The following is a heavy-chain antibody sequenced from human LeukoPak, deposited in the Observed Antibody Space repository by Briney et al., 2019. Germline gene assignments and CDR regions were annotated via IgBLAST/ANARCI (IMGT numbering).Heavy chain of an antibody. D-gene: IGHD3-22*01. CDR2: ISGDGGST. J-gene: IGHJ4*02. Sequence: GGSLRLSCAASGFTFDDYAMHWVRQAPGKGLEWVSLISGDGGSTYYADSVKGRFTISGDNSKNSLYLQMNSLRTEDTALYYCAKDITPYYYDSSGYYCGRLDYWGQGTLVTVSS. V-gene: IGHV3-43*02. CDR1: GFTFDDYA. CDR3: AKDITPYYYDSSGYYCGRLDY.